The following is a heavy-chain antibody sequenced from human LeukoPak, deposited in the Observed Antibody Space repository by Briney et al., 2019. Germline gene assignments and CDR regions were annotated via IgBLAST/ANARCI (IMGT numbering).Heavy chain of an antibody. CDR2: IYYSGST. Sequence: SETLSLTCTVSGSSISSYYWSWIRQPPGKGLKWFGYIYYSGSTNYNPSLKSRVTISVDTSKNQFSVKLSSVTAADTAVYYCARHPYYDFWSGYYPLNWFDPWGQGTLVTVSS. CDR1: GSSISSYY. V-gene: IGHV4-59*08. CDR3: ARHPYYDFWSGYYPLNWFDP. D-gene: IGHD3-3*01. J-gene: IGHJ5*02.